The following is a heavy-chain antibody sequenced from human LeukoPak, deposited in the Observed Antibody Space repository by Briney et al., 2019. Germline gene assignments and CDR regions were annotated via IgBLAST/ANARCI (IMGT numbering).Heavy chain of an antibody. J-gene: IGHJ6*03. D-gene: IGHD5-12*01. Sequence: GGSLRLSCAASGSTFYDYNMHWVRQAPGKGLEWVSLITWNGDSTYYADSVEGRFTISRDNSKNSLYLQSLRTEDTALYYCAKDKWLRGYYYYYMDVWGKGTTVTVSS. CDR3: AKDKWLRGYYYYYMDV. CDR2: ITWNGDST. CDR1: GSTFYDYN. V-gene: IGHV3-43*01.